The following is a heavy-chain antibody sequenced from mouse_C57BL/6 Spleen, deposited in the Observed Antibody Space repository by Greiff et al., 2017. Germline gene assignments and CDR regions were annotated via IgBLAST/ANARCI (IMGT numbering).Heavy chain of an antibody. CDR1: GFSLTSYG. D-gene: IGHD1-1*01. CDR3: ARNDYYGSRPYAMDY. J-gene: IGHJ4*01. CDR2: IWSGGST. Sequence: QVQLKESGPGLVQPSQSLSITCTVSGFSLTSYGVPWVRQSPGKGLEWLGVIWSGGSTDYNAAFISRLSIRNDNSKSHVFFIRNSLQADDTAIYYGARNDYYGSRPYAMDYWGQGVSVTVSS. V-gene: IGHV2-2*01.